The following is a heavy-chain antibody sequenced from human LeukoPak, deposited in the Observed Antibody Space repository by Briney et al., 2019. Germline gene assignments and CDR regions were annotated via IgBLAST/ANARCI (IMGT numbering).Heavy chain of an antibody. J-gene: IGHJ3*01. Sequence: ASVKVSCKASGYTFTSYGISWVRQAPGQGLEWMGWICAYNGNTNYAQKLQGRVTMTTDTSTSTAYMELRSLRSDDTAVYYCVRDDSKGGAFDVWGQGTMVTVSS. CDR2: ICAYNGNT. CDR3: VRDDSKGGAFDV. CDR1: GYTFTSYG. D-gene: IGHD3-22*01. V-gene: IGHV1-18*01.